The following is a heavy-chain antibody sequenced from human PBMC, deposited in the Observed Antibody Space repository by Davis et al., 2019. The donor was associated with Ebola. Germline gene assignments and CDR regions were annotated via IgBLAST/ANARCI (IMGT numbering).Heavy chain of an antibody. V-gene: IGHV4-4*07. J-gene: IGHJ4*02. Sequence: GSLRLSCTVSGGSISSYYWSWIRQPAGKGLEWIGHISTSGSTNYNPSLKSRVTISVDTSKNQFSLKLSSVTAADTAVYYCARDGVSGAGSGFDYWGQGTLVTVSS. CDR2: ISTSGST. D-gene: IGHD3-10*01. CDR1: GGSISSYY. CDR3: ARDGVSGAGSGFDY.